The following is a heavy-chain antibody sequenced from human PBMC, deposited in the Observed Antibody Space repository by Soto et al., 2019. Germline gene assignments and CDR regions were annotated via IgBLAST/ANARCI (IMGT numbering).Heavy chain of an antibody. CDR3: ARQGAAAGTGY. V-gene: IGHV1-18*01. Sequence: ASVKVSCKASGYTFTCYGISWVRQAPGQGLEWMGWISAYNGNTNYSPSFQGHVTISADKSISTAYLQWSSLKASDTAMYYCARQGAAAGTGYWGQRTLVTVSS. CDR2: ISAYNGNT. J-gene: IGHJ4*02. CDR1: GYTFTCYG. D-gene: IGHD6-13*01.